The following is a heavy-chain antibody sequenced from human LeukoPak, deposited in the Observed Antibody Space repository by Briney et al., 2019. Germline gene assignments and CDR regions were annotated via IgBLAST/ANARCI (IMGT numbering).Heavy chain of an antibody. D-gene: IGHD3-10*01. CDR3: ARGGRTMVRGVITPLNNWFDP. CDR2: VYHSGST. CDR1: GGSISSGGYS. V-gene: IGHV4-30-2*01. J-gene: IGHJ5*02. Sequence: PSETLFLTCAVSGGSISSGGYSWSWIRQPPGKGLEWIGYVYHSGSTYYNPSLKSRVTISVDRSKNQFSLKPSSVTAADTAVYYCARGGRTMVRGVITPLNNWFDPWGQGTLVTVSS.